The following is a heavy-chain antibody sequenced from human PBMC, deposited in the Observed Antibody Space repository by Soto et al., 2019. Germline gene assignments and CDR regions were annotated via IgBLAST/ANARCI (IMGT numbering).Heavy chain of an antibody. V-gene: IGHV4-39*01. Sequence: QLQLQESGPGLVKPSETLSLTCTVSGGSISSSSYYWGWIRQPPGKGLEWIGSIYYSGSTYYNPSLKSRVTISVDTSKNQFSLKLSSGTAADTAVYYCASYGSGSLDYWGQGTLVTVSS. D-gene: IGHD3-10*01. CDR3: ASYGSGSLDY. CDR1: GGSISSSSYY. CDR2: IYYSGST. J-gene: IGHJ4*02.